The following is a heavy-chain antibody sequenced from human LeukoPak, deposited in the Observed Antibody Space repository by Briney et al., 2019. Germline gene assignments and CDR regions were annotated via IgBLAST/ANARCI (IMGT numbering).Heavy chain of an antibody. D-gene: IGHD1-26*01. CDR1: GYTFSSYA. V-gene: IGHV3-23*01. J-gene: IGHJ5*02. CDR3: ARDKLPWELLNWFDP. Sequence: GGSLRLSCAASGYTFSSYAMSWVRQAPGKRLEWVSAISGSGGSTYYADSVKGRFTISRDNSKNTLYLQMNSLRAEDTAVYYCARDKLPWELLNWFDPWGQGTLVTVSS. CDR2: ISGSGGST.